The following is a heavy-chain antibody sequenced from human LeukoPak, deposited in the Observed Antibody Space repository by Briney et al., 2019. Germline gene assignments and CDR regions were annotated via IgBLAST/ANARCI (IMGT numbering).Heavy chain of an antibody. CDR1: GFTFSSYW. J-gene: IGHJ4*02. V-gene: IGHV3-7*03. CDR2: IKQDGSEK. D-gene: IGHD6-13*01. Sequence: GGSLRLSCAASGFTFSSYWMSWVRQAPGKGLEWVANIKQDGSEKYYVDSVKGRFTISRDNSKNTLYLQMHSLRAEDTAVYYCAKLESQYSSSWYVYWGQGTLVTVSS. CDR3: AKLESQYSSSWYVY.